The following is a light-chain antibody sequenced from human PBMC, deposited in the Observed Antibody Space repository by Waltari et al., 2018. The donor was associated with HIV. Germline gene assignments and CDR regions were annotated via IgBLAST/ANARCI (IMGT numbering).Light chain of an antibody. CDR2: AAS. Sequence: DIQMSQVPSSLSASVGDRVTIPCRASRDIRNDLAWYQQKAGEAPKLLIYAASTLRSGVPSRFRGSGSGTDFTLTIDGLQPEDVASYYCQNYDSAPVAFGQGTRLEI. J-gene: IGKJ5*01. CDR3: QNYDSAPVA. CDR1: RDIRND. V-gene: IGKV1-27*01.